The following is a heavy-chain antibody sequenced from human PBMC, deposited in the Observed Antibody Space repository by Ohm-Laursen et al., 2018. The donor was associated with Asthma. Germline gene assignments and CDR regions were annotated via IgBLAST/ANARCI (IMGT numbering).Heavy chain of an antibody. J-gene: IGHJ4*02. V-gene: IGHV3-74*01. Sequence: GSLRLSCAASGFTFSDYFMHWVRQGPGEGLVWISHIFPDGRRTNYADSVKGRFTISRDDAKNTLYLQMNSLRADDSAVYYCARGSLEGLQWGQGTLATVSS. CDR2: IFPDGRRT. CDR3: ARGSLEGLQ. D-gene: IGHD5-24*01. CDR1: GFTFSDYF.